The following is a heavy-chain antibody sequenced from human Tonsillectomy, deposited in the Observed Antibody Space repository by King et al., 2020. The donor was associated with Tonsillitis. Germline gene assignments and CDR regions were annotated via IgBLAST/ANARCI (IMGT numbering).Heavy chain of an antibody. V-gene: IGHV3-49*05. Sequence: VQLVESGGGLLKPGRSLRLSCTASGFTFGDYAMSWFRQAPGKGLEWVGFIRSKAYGGTTEYAASVKGRFTISRDDSKSIAYLQMNSLKTEDTAVYYCTRDGYGSGSYYEDYWGQGTLVTVSS. J-gene: IGHJ4*02. CDR3: TRDGYGSGSYYEDY. D-gene: IGHD3-10*01. CDR2: IRSKAYGGTT. CDR1: GFTFGDYA.